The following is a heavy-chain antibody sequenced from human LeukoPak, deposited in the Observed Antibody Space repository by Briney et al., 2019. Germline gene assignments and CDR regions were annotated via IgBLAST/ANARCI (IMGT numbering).Heavy chain of an antibody. CDR2: ISSSSSYI. CDR1: GFTFSSYS. J-gene: IGHJ4*02. Sequence: GGSLRLSCAASGFTFSSYSMNWVRQAPGKGLEWVSSISSSSSYIYYADSVKGRFTISRDNAKNSLYLQMNSLRAEDTAVYYCARDLPGYYYDSSGYYYAPPDYWGQGTLVTVSS. D-gene: IGHD3-22*01. V-gene: IGHV3-21*01. CDR3: ARDLPGYYYDSSGYYYAPPDY.